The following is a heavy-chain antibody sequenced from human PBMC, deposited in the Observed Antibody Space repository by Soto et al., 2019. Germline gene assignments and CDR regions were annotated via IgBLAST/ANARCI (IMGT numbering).Heavy chain of an antibody. CDR1: GGTFSSYA. CDR3: ARDGLRFPEAPTGDY. V-gene: IGHV1-69*12. D-gene: IGHD3-3*01. J-gene: IGHJ4*02. Sequence: QVQLVQSGAEVKKPGSSVKVSCKASGGTFSSYAISWVRQAPGQGLEWMGGIIPIFGTANYAQKFQGRVTITADESTRTAYMELISLRSEETAVYYCARDGLRFPEAPTGDYGGQGTLVTVSS. CDR2: IIPIFGTA.